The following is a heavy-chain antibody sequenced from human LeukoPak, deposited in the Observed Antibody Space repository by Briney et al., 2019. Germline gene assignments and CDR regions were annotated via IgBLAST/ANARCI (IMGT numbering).Heavy chain of an antibody. CDR1: GYTFTGYY. Sequence: ASVKVSCKASGYTFTGYYMHWVRQAPGQGLEWMGWINPNSGGTNYAQKFQGWVTMTRDTSISTAYMELSRLRSDDTAVYYCALGTVAGTRLQFDYWGQGTLVTVSS. D-gene: IGHD6-19*01. CDR2: INPNSGGT. V-gene: IGHV1-2*04. CDR3: ALGTVAGTRLQFDY. J-gene: IGHJ4*02.